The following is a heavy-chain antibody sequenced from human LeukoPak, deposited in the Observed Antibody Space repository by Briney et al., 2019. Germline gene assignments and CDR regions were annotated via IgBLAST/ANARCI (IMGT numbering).Heavy chain of an antibody. Sequence: SETLSLTCTVSGGSISSYYWSWIRQPPGKGLEWIGYIYYSGNTHYNPSLKSRVTISIDTSKNQFSLRLSSVTAADTAVYYCARGDPSVFDYWGQGTLVTVSS. CDR2: IYYSGNT. CDR1: GGSISSYY. J-gene: IGHJ4*02. V-gene: IGHV4-59*01. CDR3: ARGDPSVFDY.